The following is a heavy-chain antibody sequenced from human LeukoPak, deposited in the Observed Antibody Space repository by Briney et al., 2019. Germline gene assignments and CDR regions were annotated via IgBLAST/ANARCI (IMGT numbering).Heavy chain of an antibody. V-gene: IGHV4-31*03. D-gene: IGHD6-13*01. J-gene: IGHJ4*02. CDR1: GGSISSGGYY. CDR2: IYYSGST. CDR3: ARVGRQQLALGC. Sequence: SETLSLTCTVSGGSISSGGYYWSWIRQHPGKGLEWIGYIYYSGSTYYNPSLKSRVTISVDTSKNQFSLKLSSVTAADTAVYYCARVGRQQLALGCWSQGTLVTVSS.